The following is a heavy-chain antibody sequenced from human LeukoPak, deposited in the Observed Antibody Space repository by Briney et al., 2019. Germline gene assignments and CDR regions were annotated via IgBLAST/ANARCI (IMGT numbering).Heavy chain of an antibody. Sequence: GGSLRLSCAASGFTFSSYAMSWVRQAPGKGLEWVSAISGSGGSTYHPDSMKGRFTISRDNSKNTLYLQMNSLRAEDTAVYYCAKDQELWFEPIYYYYGMDVWGQGTTVTVSS. J-gene: IGHJ6*02. D-gene: IGHD3-10*01. CDR3: AKDQELWFEPIYYYYGMDV. CDR1: GFTFSSYA. V-gene: IGHV3-23*01. CDR2: ISGSGGST.